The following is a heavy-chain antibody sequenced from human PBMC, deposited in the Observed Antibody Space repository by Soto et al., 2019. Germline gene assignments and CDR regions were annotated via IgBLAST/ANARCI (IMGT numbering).Heavy chain of an antibody. Sequence: QVQLQQSGPGLLKPSETLSLTCSVSGGSITDNYWTWIRQSPGKGLEWVGYIYYTGITNYNPSLKRRVTISLVRSKNQFSLKLDSVTAADTAVYYCARALDYDFWGGRNWFDPWGQGTLVTVSS. J-gene: IGHJ5*02. CDR2: IYYTGIT. V-gene: IGHV4-59*01. CDR3: ARALDYDFWGGRNWFDP. D-gene: IGHD3-3*01. CDR1: GGSITDNY.